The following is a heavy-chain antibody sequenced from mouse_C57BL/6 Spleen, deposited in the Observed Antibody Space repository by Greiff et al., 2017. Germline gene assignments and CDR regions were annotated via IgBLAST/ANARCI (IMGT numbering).Heavy chain of an antibody. CDR1: GYAFSSYW. J-gene: IGHJ2*01. Sequence: VMLVESGAELVKPGASVKISCKASGYAFSSYWMNWVKQRPGKGLEWIGQIYPGDGDTNYNGKFKGKATLTADKSSSTAYMQLSSLTSEDSAVYFCARGGNYGSFDYWGQGTTLTVSS. D-gene: IGHD1-1*01. CDR3: ARGGNYGSFDY. CDR2: IYPGDGDT. V-gene: IGHV1-80*01.